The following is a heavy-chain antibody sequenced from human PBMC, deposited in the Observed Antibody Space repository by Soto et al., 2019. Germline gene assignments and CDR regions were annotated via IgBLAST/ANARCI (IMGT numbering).Heavy chain of an antibody. V-gene: IGHV3-73*01. CDR3: TRRGFGISLSEFRPGLDP. D-gene: IGHD3-10*01. Sequence: GGSVRVSCAASGFTCSGSAMHWVRQASGKGLESVGRIRSKANSYATAYAASVRGRFTISRDDSNNTPYLQMNRLKAEDSAVYYCTRRGFGISLSEFRPGLDPWGQGALVTVSS. CDR2: IRSKANSYAT. J-gene: IGHJ5*02. CDR1: GFTCSGSA.